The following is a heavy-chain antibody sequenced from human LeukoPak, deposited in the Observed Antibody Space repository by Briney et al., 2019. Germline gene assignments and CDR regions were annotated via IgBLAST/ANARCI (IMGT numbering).Heavy chain of an antibody. CDR2: INPNSGGT. CDR1: GYTFTGYY. J-gene: IGHJ4*02. Sequence: ASVKVSCKASGYTFTGYYMHWVRQAPGQGLEWMGWINPNSGGTNYAQKFQGRVTMTRDTSISTAYMELSRLRSDDTAVYYCARVRIRGYSGYDFAYWGQGTLVTVSS. D-gene: IGHD5-12*01. CDR3: ARVRIRGYSGYDFAY. V-gene: IGHV1-2*02.